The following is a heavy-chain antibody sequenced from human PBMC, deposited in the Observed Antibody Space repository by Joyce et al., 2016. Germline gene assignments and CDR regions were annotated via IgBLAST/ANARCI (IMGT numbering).Heavy chain of an antibody. CDR2: INREGSST. Sequence: EVQLVESGGDLVQPGGSLRLSCAASGFTFSGYWMHWVRQVPGKGLEWGSRINREGSSTPCADSVKGRFTISRDNAKNTLYLQMSSLRAEDTAVYYCARGGLRFSYGMDVWGQGTTVTVSS. CDR1: GFTFSGYW. V-gene: IGHV3-74*01. D-gene: IGHD3-3*01. J-gene: IGHJ6*02. CDR3: ARGGLRFSYGMDV.